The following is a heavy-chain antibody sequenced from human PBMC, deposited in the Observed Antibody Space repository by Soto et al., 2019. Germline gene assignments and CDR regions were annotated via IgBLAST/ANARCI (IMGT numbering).Heavy chain of an antibody. CDR1: GYTFTHYA. CDR2: INAGSGNT. J-gene: IGHJ5*02. Sequence: QVQLVQSGAEVKKPGASVKVSCTASGYTFTHYAIHWVRHAPGQRLEWMGFINAGSGNTKYSQTFQGRLTFTKDTSASTAYMALSSLRSEDTAIYYCARGLVADGAWGQGTLVTVSS. CDR3: ARGLVADGA. D-gene: IGHD6-13*01. V-gene: IGHV1-3*01.